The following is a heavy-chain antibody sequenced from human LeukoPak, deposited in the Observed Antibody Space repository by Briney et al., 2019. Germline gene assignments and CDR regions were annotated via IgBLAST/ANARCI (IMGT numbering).Heavy chain of an antibody. CDR1: GFTFSSYA. D-gene: IGHD3-10*01. V-gene: IGHV3-30*04. J-gene: IGHJ4*02. Sequence: GGSLRLSCAASGFTFSSYAMHWVRQPPGKGREWGAVISYDGSNKYYAHSVKGRLTISRDNSKNTLYLQMNSLRAEDTAVYYCAKVGSGSYYKATYFDYWGQGTLVTVSS. CDR3: AKVGSGSYYKATYFDY. CDR2: ISYDGSNK.